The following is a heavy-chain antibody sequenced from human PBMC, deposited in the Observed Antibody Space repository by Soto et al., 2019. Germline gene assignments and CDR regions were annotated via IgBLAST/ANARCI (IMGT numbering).Heavy chain of an antibody. CDR2: ISGCNGNT. Sequence: ASVKVSCKPSGYTFTSSGISWVRQAPGQGLEWMGWISGCNGNTNYAQKFRGRVTMTTDTSTTTAYMEVRSLRADDTAVYYCARAPGYCNSTICYIDTFDIWGQGTKVTVSS. CDR3: ARAPGYCNSTICYIDTFDI. V-gene: IGHV1-18*01. D-gene: IGHD2-2*02. CDR1: GYTFTSSG. J-gene: IGHJ3*02.